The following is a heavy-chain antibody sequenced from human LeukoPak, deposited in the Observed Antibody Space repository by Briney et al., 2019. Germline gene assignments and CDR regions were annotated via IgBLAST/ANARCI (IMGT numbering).Heavy chain of an antibody. CDR1: GFTFSDYA. CDR3: AKDDDGEYEAAAKDY. D-gene: IGHD2-2*01. Sequence: PGGSLRLSCAASGFTFSDYAMHWVRQGPGKGLEWVSGISWNSGSIGYGDSVKGRFTISRDNAKSSLYLQMNSLRAEDTALYYCAKDDDGEYEAAAKDYWGQGTLVTVSS. V-gene: IGHV3-9*01. J-gene: IGHJ4*02. CDR2: ISWNSGSI.